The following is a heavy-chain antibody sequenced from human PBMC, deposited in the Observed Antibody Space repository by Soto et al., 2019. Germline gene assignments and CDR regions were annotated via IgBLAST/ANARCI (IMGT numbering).Heavy chain of an antibody. CDR3: ARGISLIVEVHRDTPDKYYYGS. D-gene: IGHD2-15*01. J-gene: IGHJ4*02. V-gene: IGHV4-34*01. Sequence: SETLSLTCAVYGGSFSGYYWSWIRQSPGKGLAWIGEINHSGSSISNPSLKSRVTISVDTSKNQFSLKLGSVTAADTAAYYCARGISLIVEVHRDTPDKYYYGSCRQGTLVTVSS. CDR2: INHSGSS. CDR1: GGSFSGYY.